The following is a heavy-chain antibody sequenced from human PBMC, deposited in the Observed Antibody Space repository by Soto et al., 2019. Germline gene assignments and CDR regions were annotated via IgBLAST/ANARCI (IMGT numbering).Heavy chain of an antibody. D-gene: IGHD3-22*01. J-gene: IGHJ4*02. CDR1: GYSFAGYW. CDR3: ARQIYDSDTGPNFQYYFDS. V-gene: IGHV5-10-1*01. CDR2: IDPSDSQT. Sequence: LGESLTISCKGSGYSFAGYWITWVRQKPGKGLEWMGRIDPSDSQTYYSPSFRGHVTISVTKSITTVFLQWSSLRASDTAMYYCARQIYDSDTGPNFQYYFDSWGQGTQVTVSA.